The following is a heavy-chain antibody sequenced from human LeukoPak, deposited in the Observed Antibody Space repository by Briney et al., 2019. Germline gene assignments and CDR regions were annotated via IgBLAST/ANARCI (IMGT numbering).Heavy chain of an antibody. D-gene: IGHD3-10*01. CDR1: GFTFSSYG. Sequence: PGGSLRLSCAASGFTFSSYGMHWVRQAPGKGLEWVSAISGSGGSTYHADSVKGRFTISRDNSKNTLYLQMNSLRAEDTAVYYCAKGQSTLSNYYGSGSYTLYYDYWGQGTLVTVSS. CDR2: ISGSGGST. V-gene: IGHV3-23*01. J-gene: IGHJ4*02. CDR3: AKGQSTLSNYYGSGSYTLYYDY.